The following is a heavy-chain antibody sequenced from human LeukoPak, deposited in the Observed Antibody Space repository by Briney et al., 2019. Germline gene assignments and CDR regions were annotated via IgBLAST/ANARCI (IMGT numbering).Heavy chain of an antibody. CDR3: ARAQNDFWSGYPTKY. CDR2: ISSSSSYI. V-gene: IGHV3-21*01. D-gene: IGHD3-3*01. J-gene: IGHJ4*02. Sequence: GGSLRLSCTASGFTFSSYSMNWVRQAPGKGLEWVSSISSSSSYIYYADSVKGRFTISRDNAKNSLYLQMNSLRAEDTAVYYCARAQNDFWSGYPTKYWGQGTLVTVSS. CDR1: GFTFSSYS.